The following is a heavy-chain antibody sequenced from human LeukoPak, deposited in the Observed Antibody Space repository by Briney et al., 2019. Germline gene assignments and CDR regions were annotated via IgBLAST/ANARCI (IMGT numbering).Heavy chain of an antibody. CDR2: IIPIFGTA. J-gene: IGHJ3*02. CDR3: ARDHSSGYFWFDI. CDR1: GGTFSSYA. V-gene: IGHV1-69*06. Sequence: ASVKVSCKASGGTFSSYAISWVRQAPGQGLEWMGGIIPIFGTANCAQKFQGRVTITADKSTSTAYMELSSLRSEDTAVYYCARDHSSGYFWFDIWGQGTMVTVSS. D-gene: IGHD3-22*01.